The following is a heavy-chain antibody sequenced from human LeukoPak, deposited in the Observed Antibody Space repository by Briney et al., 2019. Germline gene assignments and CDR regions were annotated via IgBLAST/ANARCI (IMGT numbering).Heavy chain of an antibody. D-gene: IGHD1-1*01. J-gene: IGHJ5*02. V-gene: IGHV3-7*01. CDR3: AREIRVRYWNRANWFDP. CDR2: IKQDGSGK. CDR1: GFTFSSYW. Sequence: GGSLRLSCAASGFTFSSYWMSWVRQAPGKGLEWVANIKQDGSGKYYVDSVKGRFTISRDNAKNSLYLQMNSLRAEDTAVYYCAREIRVRYWNRANWFDPWGQGTLVTVSS.